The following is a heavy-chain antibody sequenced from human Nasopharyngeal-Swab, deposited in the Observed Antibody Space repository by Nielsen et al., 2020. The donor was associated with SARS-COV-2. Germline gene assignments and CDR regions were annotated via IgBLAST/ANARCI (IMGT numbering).Heavy chain of an antibody. Sequence: WIRQPPGKGPEWISFISRSAATIYYADSVKGRFTISRDNAKNALYLQLSDLRPEDTAVYYCARNGGPLSDYYFYYAMDVWGQGTSVTVSS. J-gene: IGHJ6*02. D-gene: IGHD3-16*02. V-gene: IGHV3-48*03. CDR2: ISRSAATI. CDR3: ARNGGPLSDYYFYYAMDV.